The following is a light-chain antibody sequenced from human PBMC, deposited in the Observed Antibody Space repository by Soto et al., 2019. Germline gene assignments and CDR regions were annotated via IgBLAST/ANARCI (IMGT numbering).Light chain of an antibody. J-gene: IGKJ4*01. CDR3: QQRSNWPPLT. CDR2: DAS. V-gene: IGKV3-11*01. Sequence: EIVLTQSPATLSLSPGERATLSCRASQSVSSYLAWYQQKPGQAPRLLIYDASNRATGIPARFSGSGSGTDFNLTISSLEPEDFAVYYCQQRSNWPPLTFGGGTTMEIK. CDR1: QSVSSY.